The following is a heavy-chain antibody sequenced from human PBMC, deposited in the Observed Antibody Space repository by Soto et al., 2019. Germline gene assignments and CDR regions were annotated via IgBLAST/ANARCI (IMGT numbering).Heavy chain of an antibody. CDR3: TTLSFWSGPYYGSYYYYGMDV. V-gene: IGHV5-51*01. Sequence: GESLKISCKGSGYSFPKYYIGWVRQMPGKGLEWMAIIYPDDSDTRYSPSFQGQVTISADKSISTAYLQMNSLKTEDTAVYYCTTLSFWSGPYYGSYYYYGMDVWGQGTTVTVSS. J-gene: IGHJ6*02. CDR2: IYPDDSDT. CDR1: GYSFPKYY. D-gene: IGHD3-3*01.